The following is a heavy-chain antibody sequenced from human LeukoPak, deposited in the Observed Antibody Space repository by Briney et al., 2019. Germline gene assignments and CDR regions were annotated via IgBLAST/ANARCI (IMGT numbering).Heavy chain of an antibody. J-gene: IGHJ3*02. V-gene: IGHV4-59*12. D-gene: IGHD1-1*01. CDR3: ARGLEWRKRAFDI. CDR1: GGSISSYY. Sequence: PSETLSLTCAVSGGSISSYYWSWIRQPPGKGLEYIGYIHYSGSANYNPSLKSRVTISVDTSKNQFSLKLSSVTAADTAVYYCARGLEWRKRAFDIWGQGTMVTVSS. CDR2: IHYSGSA.